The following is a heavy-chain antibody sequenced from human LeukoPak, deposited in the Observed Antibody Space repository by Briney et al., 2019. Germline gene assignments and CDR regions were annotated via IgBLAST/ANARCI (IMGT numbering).Heavy chain of an antibody. CDR2: IHPGNSGT. Sequence: GESLKISCKGSGYSFTNYWNAWVRQMPGKGLEWMGSIHPGNSGTTYSPSFQGQVTLSADKSISAAYLQWSSLKASDTALYYCARHPTGFPNWFDPWGQGTLVTVSS. CDR3: ARHPTGFPNWFDP. J-gene: IGHJ5*02. D-gene: IGHD1-14*01. CDR1: GYSFTNYW. V-gene: IGHV5-51*01.